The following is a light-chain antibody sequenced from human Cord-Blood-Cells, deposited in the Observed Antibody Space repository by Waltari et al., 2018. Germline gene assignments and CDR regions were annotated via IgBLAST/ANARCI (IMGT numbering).Light chain of an antibody. Sequence: SYDLTQPPSVSVSPGPTARTTSGGDASPTPYAYCYQQKPGQAPVLVIYKDSERPSGIPERFSGSSSGTTVTLTISGVQAEDEADYYCQSADSSGTYYVFGTGTKVTVL. V-gene: IGLV3-25*03. CDR1: ASPTPY. CDR3: QSADSSGTYYV. CDR2: KDS. J-gene: IGLJ1*01.